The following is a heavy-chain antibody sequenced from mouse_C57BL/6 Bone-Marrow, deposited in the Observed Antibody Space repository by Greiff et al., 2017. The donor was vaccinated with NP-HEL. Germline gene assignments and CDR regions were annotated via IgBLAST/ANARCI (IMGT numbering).Heavy chain of an antibody. D-gene: IGHD1-1*01. V-gene: IGHV1-87*01. J-gene: IGHJ4*01. CDR1: YTFSRRVH. CDR3: SEDAAVYYCACEFIRGDYYAMDY. CDR2: GQGLEWIG. Sequence: QVQLQQSGPELARPWASVKISCQAFYTFSRRVHFAMRDTNYWMQWVKQRPGQGLEWIGAIYPGNGDTSYNQKFKGKATLTADKSASTAYMQRSSLTSEDAAVYYCACEFIRGDYYAMDYWGQGTSVTVSS.